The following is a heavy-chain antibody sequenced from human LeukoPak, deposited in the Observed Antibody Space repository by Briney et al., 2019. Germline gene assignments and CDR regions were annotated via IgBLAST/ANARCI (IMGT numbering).Heavy chain of an antibody. J-gene: IGHJ4*02. D-gene: IGHD3-22*01. CDR3: ARDYSGITMIVVALDY. Sequence: ASVKVSCKASGYTFTSYGISWVRQAPGQGLEWMGWISAYNGNTNYAQKLQGRVTMTTDTSTSTAYMELRSLRSDDTAVYYCARDYSGITMIVVALDYWGQGTLVTVSS. V-gene: IGHV1-18*01. CDR2: ISAYNGNT. CDR1: GYTFTSYG.